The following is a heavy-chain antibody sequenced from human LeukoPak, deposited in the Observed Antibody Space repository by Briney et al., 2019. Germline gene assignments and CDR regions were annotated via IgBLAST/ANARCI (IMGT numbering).Heavy chain of an antibody. CDR1: EFTFSSYS. Sequence: GGSLRLSCEASEFTFSSYSINWVRRAPGKGLEWGSSISSIGNYIYYADSVRGRFTISRDNARNSLYPQMNSLRAEDTAVYYCARLRGGYNYALGPFDYWGQGTLVTVSS. V-gene: IGHV3-21*01. CDR2: ISSIGNYI. CDR3: ARLRGGYNYALGPFDY. D-gene: IGHD5-18*01. J-gene: IGHJ4*02.